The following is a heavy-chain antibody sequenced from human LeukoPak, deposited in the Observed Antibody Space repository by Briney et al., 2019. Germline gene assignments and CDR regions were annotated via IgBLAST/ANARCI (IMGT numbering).Heavy chain of an antibody. D-gene: IGHD4-17*01. CDR2: IYYSGST. V-gene: IGHV4-39*01. CDR3: ASPSTVTTGNDY. Sequence: PSETLSLTCTVSGGSISSSSYYWGWIRQPPGKGLEWIGSIYYSGSTYYNPSLKSRVTISVDTSKNQFSLKLSSVTAADTAVYYCASPSTVTTGNDYWGQGTLVTVSS. J-gene: IGHJ4*02. CDR1: GGSISSSSYY.